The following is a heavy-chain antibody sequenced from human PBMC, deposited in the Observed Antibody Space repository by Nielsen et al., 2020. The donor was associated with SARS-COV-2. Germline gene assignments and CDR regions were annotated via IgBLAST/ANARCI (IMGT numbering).Heavy chain of an antibody. CDR3: ARGDGSSWFAN. J-gene: IGHJ5*02. CDR1: GFSFSSYA. Sequence: GESLKISCEASGFSFSSYAMAWVRQAPGKGLEWVSSISGSGSSTFYADSLKGRFDISRDNAKNSLYLEMTSLRAEDTGLYYCARGDGSSWFANWGQGTPVTVSS. V-gene: IGHV3-23*01. CDR2: ISGSGSST. D-gene: IGHD6-13*01.